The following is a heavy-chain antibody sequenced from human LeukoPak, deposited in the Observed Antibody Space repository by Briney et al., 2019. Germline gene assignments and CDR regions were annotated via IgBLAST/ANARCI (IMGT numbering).Heavy chain of an antibody. CDR3: ARDHDAVGTTIDH. J-gene: IGHJ4*02. CDR1: GFTFSSYW. CDR2: IKSDGSVT. V-gene: IGHV3-74*01. Sequence: GGSLRLSCAASGFTFSSYWMHWVRRAPEEGLVWVSRIKSDGSVTWYADSVKGRFTISRDNAKNMLYLQMNSLRDEDTAVYFCARDHDAVGTTIDHWGQGTLVTVSS. D-gene: IGHD1-14*01.